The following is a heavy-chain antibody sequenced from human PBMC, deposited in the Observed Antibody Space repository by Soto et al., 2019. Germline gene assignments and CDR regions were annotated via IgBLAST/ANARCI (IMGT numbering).Heavy chain of an antibody. D-gene: IGHD2-2*01. J-gene: IGHJ6*02. CDR2: ISYDGSNK. CDR3: ARSGVVPANWGMDV. V-gene: IGHV3-30-3*01. CDR1: GFTFSSYA. Sequence: QVQLVESGGGVVQPGRSLRLSCAASGFTFSSYAMHWVRQAPGKGLEWLAVISYDGSNKYYADSVKGRFTISRDNSKNTLFLQMISLRAEDTAVYYCARSGVVPANWGMDVWGQGTTVTVSS.